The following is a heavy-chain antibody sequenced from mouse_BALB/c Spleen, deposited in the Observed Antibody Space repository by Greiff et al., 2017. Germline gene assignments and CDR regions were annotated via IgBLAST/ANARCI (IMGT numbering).Heavy chain of an antibody. CDR2: ISSGGSYT. J-gene: IGHJ4*01. D-gene: IGHD2-1*01. CDR1: GFTFSSYG. V-gene: IGHV5-6*01. Sequence: EVMLVESGGDLVKPGGSLKLSCAASGFTFSSYGMSWVRQTPDKRLEWVATISSGGSYTYYPDSVKGRFTISRDNAKNTLYLQMSSLKSEDTAMYYCARHDGNYVRDAMDYWGQGTSVTVSS. CDR3: ARHDGNYVRDAMDY.